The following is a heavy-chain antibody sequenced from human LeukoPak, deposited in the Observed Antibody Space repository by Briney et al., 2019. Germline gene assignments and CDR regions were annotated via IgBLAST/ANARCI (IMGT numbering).Heavy chain of an antibody. CDR1: GGSFSGYY. Sequence: PSETLSLTCAVYGGSFSGYYWSWIRQPPGKGLEWIGEINHSGSTDYNPSLKSRVTISVDTSKNQFSLKLSSVTAADTAVYYCARQGEQWLDYFDYWGQGTLVTVSS. V-gene: IGHV4-34*01. D-gene: IGHD6-19*01. CDR2: INHSGST. J-gene: IGHJ4*02. CDR3: ARQGEQWLDYFDY.